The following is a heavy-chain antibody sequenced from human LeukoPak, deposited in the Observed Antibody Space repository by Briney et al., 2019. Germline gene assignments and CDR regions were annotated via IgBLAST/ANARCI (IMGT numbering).Heavy chain of an antibody. V-gene: IGHV4-59*11. D-gene: IGHD1-26*01. J-gene: IGHJ4*02. CDR3: ARVVGATYFDY. Sequence: SETLSLTCTVSGGSISSHYWSWIRQPPGKGLEWIGYIYYSGSTNCNPSLKSRVTISVDTSKNQFSLKLSSVTAADTAVYYCARVVGATYFDYWGQGTLVTVSS. CDR1: GGSISSHY. CDR2: IYYSGST.